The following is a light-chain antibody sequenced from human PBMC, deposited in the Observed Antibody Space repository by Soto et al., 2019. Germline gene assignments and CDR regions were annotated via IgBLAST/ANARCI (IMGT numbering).Light chain of an antibody. CDR3: QQRSDWFT. J-gene: IGKJ5*01. CDR1: QSVSNF. V-gene: IGKV3-11*01. CDR2: DAS. Sequence: EIVLTQSPATLSLSPGERATLSCRASQSVSNFLAWYQQKPGQAPRLLIYDASNRTTGIPVRFSGSGSGTAFTLTIGSLEPEDFAIYYCQQRSDWFTFGQGTRLDTK.